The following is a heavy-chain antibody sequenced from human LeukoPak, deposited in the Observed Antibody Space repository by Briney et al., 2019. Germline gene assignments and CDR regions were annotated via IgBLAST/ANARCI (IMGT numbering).Heavy chain of an antibody. CDR1: GGSISSYS. V-gene: IGHV4-4*07. D-gene: IGHD4-23*01. J-gene: IGHJ5*02. CDR3: ARGPDYGGNPNWFDP. CDR2: ISTSGST. Sequence: SATLSLTCTVSGGSISSYSWSWIWQRAGEGLGWIGRISTSGSTHYKPSLKRRVNMSVDTSKNQFSLTLSSVTAADTAVYYSARGPDYGGNPNWFDPWGQGTLVTVSS.